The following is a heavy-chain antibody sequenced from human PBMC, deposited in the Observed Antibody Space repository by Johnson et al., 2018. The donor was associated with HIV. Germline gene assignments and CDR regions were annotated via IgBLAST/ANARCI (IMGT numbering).Heavy chain of an antibody. CDR1: GITVSSNY. CDR3: ARDGRDLVTRGSFDV. J-gene: IGHJ3*01. V-gene: IGHV3-66*01. CDR2: IFTAGDG. D-gene: IGHD3-9*01. Sequence: MLLVESGGGLVQPGGSLRLSCSASGITVSSNYMSWVRQAPGKGLEWVSVIFTAGDGYYSDSVKGRFTISRDNSKTILYLQMNSLRPEDTAVYYCARDGRDLVTRGSFDVWGQGTVVTVSS.